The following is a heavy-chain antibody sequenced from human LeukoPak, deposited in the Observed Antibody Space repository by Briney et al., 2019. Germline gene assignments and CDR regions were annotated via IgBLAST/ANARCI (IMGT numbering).Heavy chain of an antibody. J-gene: IGHJ4*02. V-gene: IGHV3-30*01. Sequence: AGGSLRLSCAASGFTFSSYAMHWVRQAPGKGLEWVAVISYDGSNKYYADSVKGRFTISRDNSKNTLYLQMNSLRAEDTAVYYCARDGDWNYVLDYWGQGTLVTVSS. CDR2: ISYDGSNK. CDR1: GFTFSSYA. CDR3: ARDGDWNYVLDY. D-gene: IGHD1-7*01.